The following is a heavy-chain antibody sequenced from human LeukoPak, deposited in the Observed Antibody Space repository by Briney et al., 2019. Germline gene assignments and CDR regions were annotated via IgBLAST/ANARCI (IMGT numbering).Heavy chain of an antibody. D-gene: IGHD2-2*01. Sequence: PGGSLRLSCAVSGFTFSSYAMSWVRQAPGKGLEWVSVISNSGDTTYSADSVKGRFTISRDNSKNTLYLHMNSLRAEDTAVYYCAKQDCTSPSCYSPDYWGQGTLVTVSS. J-gene: IGHJ4*02. CDR3: AKQDCTSPSCYSPDY. V-gene: IGHV3-23*01. CDR2: ISNSGDTT. CDR1: GFTFSSYA.